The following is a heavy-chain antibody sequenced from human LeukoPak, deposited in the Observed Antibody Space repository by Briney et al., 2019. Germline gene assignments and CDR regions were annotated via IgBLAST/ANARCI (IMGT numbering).Heavy chain of an antibody. Sequence: GRALRHSCAASGFTFSSYAMHWVRQAPGKGLEWVAVISYDGSNKYYVDTVKGRFTISIDNSKNTLYLQMKSLRAEDTAVYYCARDIEAVAGTYLVDYWGQGSLVTVSS. J-gene: IGHJ4*02. CDR3: ARDIEAVAGTYLVDY. D-gene: IGHD6-19*01. CDR1: GFTFSSYA. V-gene: IGHV3-30*04. CDR2: ISYDGSNK.